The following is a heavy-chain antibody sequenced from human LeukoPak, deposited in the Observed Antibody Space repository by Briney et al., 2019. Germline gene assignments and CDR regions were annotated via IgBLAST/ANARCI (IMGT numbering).Heavy chain of an antibody. D-gene: IGHD1-26*01. CDR2: IIPILGIA. CDR1: GYTFTDYG. Sequence: SVKVSCKASGYTFTDYGFSWVRQAPGQGLEWMGRIIPILGIANYAQKFQGRVTITADKSTSTAYMELSSLRSEDTAVYYCASANSGSYSYWGQGTLVTVSS. V-gene: IGHV1-69*04. J-gene: IGHJ4*02. CDR3: ASANSGSYSY.